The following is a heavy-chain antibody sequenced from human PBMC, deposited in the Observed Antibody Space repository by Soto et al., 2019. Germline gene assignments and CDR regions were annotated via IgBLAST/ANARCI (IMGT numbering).Heavy chain of an antibody. CDR2: INKDGSKQ. Sequence: GGSLRLSCAASGSTFTAYYMTWVRQVPGKGLEWVASINKDGSKQYYVDSVKGRFTISRDNAMNSLYLQMNSLRADDTAVYYCARAPDSSAYYYYFDYWGQGTLVTVSS. CDR3: ARAPDSSAYYYYFDY. D-gene: IGHD3-22*01. V-gene: IGHV3-7*01. J-gene: IGHJ4*02. CDR1: GSTFTAYY.